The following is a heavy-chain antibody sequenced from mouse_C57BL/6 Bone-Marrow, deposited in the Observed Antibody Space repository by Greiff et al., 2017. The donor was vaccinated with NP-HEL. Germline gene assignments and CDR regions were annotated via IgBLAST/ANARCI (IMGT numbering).Heavy chain of an antibody. CDR1: GYTFTSYW. D-gene: IGHD1-1*01. V-gene: IGHV1-61*01. Sequence: QVQLQQPGAELVRPGSSVKLSCKASGYTFTSYWMDWVQQRPGQGLEWIGNIYPSDSETHYNQKFKDKATLTVDKSSSTAYMQLSSLTSEDSAVDYCAFYYYGGDYWGQGTTLTVSS. J-gene: IGHJ2*01. CDR2: IYPSDSET. CDR3: AFYYYGGDY.